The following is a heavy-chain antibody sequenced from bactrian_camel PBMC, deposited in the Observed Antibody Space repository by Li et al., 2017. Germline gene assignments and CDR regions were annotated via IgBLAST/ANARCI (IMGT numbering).Heavy chain of an antibody. CDR2: IHAGGDVT. CDR1: GYIYSSDC. D-gene: IGHD1*01. J-gene: IGHJ4*01. Sequence: QVQLVESGGGSVQAGGSLRLSCSAPGYIYSSDCLAWFRQTPGNEREAVAGIHAGGDVTVYTDSVKGRFTISQDDPKNTVYLQMNCLKPEDTAMYYCARTKYPNVCFSNSWRQDIGRHRYRGQGTQVTVS. V-gene: IGHV3S54*01. CDR3: ARTKYPNVCFSNSWRQDIGRHRY.